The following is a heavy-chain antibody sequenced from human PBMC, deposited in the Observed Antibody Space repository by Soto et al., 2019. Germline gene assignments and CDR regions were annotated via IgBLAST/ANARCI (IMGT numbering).Heavy chain of an antibody. V-gene: IGHV3-15*01. CDR1: GFTFSNAW. CDR2: IKSKSDGETT. D-gene: IGHD3-22*01. CDR3: TTGLTYYYDSSGYYWAGGMDV. Sequence: GGSLRLSCAASGFTFSNAWMNWVRQAPGKGLEWVGRIKSKSDGETTDYAAPVKGRFTISRDDSKNALYLQMNSLKTEDTAVYYCTTGLTYYYDSSGYYWAGGMDVWGQGITVTVSS. J-gene: IGHJ6*02.